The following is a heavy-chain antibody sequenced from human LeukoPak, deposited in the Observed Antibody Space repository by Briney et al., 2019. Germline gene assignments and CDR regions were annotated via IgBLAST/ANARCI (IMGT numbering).Heavy chain of an antibody. Sequence: GESLKISCKGSGYSFTSLWIGWVRQMPGKGLEWMGIIYPGDSDTRYSPSFEGQVTISADKSISTAYLEWSNLKASDTAIYYCARRYGRPFDYWGQGTPVTVSS. CDR1: GYSFTSLW. V-gene: IGHV5-51*01. CDR3: ARRYGRPFDY. J-gene: IGHJ4*02. CDR2: IYPGDSDT. D-gene: IGHD4-17*01.